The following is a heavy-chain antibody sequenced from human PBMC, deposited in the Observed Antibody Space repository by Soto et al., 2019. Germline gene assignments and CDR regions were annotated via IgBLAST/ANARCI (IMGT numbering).Heavy chain of an antibody. V-gene: IGHV4-34*01. J-gene: IGHJ3*02. CDR1: GGSFSGYY. CDR3: ARDTYDSSGAFVI. D-gene: IGHD3-22*01. Sequence: QVQLQQWGAGLLKPSETLSLTCAVYGGSFSGYYWSWIRQPPGKGLEWIGEINHSGSTNYNPSLKSRVTISVDTSKNQFSLKLSSVTAADTAVYYCARDTYDSSGAFVIWGQGTMVTVSS. CDR2: INHSGST.